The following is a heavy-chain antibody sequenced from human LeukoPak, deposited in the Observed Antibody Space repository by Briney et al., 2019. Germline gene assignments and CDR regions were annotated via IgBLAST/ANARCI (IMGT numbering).Heavy chain of an antibody. Sequence: GASVKVSCKASGYTFTSHDVNWVRQATGQGLEWLGWMNPNSGHTGFAQKFQGRVTMTRDTSISTAYMELSSLRSEDTAMYYCAMYYYDSSGPYVGAFDIWGQGTMVTVSS. V-gene: IGHV1-8*01. CDR2: MNPNSGHT. J-gene: IGHJ3*02. CDR3: AMYYYDSSGPYVGAFDI. D-gene: IGHD3-22*01. CDR1: GYTFTSHD.